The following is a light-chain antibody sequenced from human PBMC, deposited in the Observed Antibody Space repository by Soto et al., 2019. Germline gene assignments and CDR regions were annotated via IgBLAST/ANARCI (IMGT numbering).Light chain of an antibody. CDR2: DVS. J-gene: IGLJ2*01. CDR3: SSYTSSSAVV. V-gene: IGLV2-14*01. Sequence: QSALTQPASVSGSPGQSITISCTGTSSDVGGYNYVSWYQQHPGKAPKLMIYDVSNRPSGVSNRFSGAKSCNTASLGISGLQAEDEADYYCSSYTSSSAVVFGGGTKLTVL. CDR1: SSDVGGYNY.